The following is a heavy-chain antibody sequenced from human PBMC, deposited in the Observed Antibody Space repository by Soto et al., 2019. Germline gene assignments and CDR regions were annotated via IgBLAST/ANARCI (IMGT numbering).Heavy chain of an antibody. J-gene: IGHJ4*02. CDR3: AIVPPYYDILTGYPLQY. CDR2: INPDGSMT. D-gene: IGHD3-9*01. Sequence: GGSLRLSCAASGFTFSSYWMHWVRQAPGKGLLWVSRINPDGSMTSYADSVKGRFTISRDNANNSLYLQMNSLRAEGTAVYYCAIVPPYYDILTGYPLQYWGQGTQVTVSS. CDR1: GFTFSSYW. V-gene: IGHV3-74*01.